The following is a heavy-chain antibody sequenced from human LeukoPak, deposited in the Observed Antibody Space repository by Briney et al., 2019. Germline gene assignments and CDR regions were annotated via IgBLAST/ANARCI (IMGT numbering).Heavy chain of an antibody. CDR1: GGSISSSSYY. J-gene: IGHJ5*02. CDR2: IYYSGST. D-gene: IGHD4-17*01. CDR3: ARVHDYGDYVGFDP. V-gene: IGHV4-39*07. Sequence: SETLSLTCTVSGGSISSSSYYWGWIRQPPGKGLEWIGSIYYSGSTYYNPSLKSRVTISVDTSKNQFSLKLSSVTAADTAVYYCARVHDYGDYVGFDPWGQGTLVTVSS.